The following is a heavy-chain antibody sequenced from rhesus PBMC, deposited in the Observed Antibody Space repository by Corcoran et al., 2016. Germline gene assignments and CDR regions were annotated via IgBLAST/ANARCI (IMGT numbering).Heavy chain of an antibody. CDR2: IDWDDDK. J-gene: IGHJ4*01. CDR1: GFSLSTSGMR. CDR3: ARSMVVGSFDS. D-gene: IGHD2-21*01. V-gene: IGHV2S2*01. Sequence: QVTLKESGPALVKPTQTLTLTCPFSGFSLSTSGMRVSWIRQPPGKALEWLARIDWDDDKYSSTSRKSGLTIPKDTSKNRFFLKRTNMDPVDTATNSCARSMVVGSFDSWGQGVRVTVSS.